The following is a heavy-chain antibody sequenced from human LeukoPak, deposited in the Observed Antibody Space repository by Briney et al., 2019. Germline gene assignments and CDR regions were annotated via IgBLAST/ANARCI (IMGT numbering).Heavy chain of an antibody. J-gene: IGHJ4*02. D-gene: IGHD3-16*01. V-gene: IGHV4-59*01. Sequence: KPSETLSLTCTVSDDSISDYYRGWIRQPPGKGLEWIGYFYNSGRSTYNPSLKSRVTISADTSKNHFSLKLNSVTTADTAVYYRTRGAGWLIDYWGQGILVTVSS. CDR2: FYNSGRS. CDR3: TRGAGWLIDY. CDR1: DDSISDYY.